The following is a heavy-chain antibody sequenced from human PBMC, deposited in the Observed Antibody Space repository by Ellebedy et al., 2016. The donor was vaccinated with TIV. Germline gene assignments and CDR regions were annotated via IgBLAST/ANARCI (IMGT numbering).Heavy chain of an antibody. CDR2: ISHDGSSQ. Sequence: GESLKISCVASGFTFDSYAMHWVRQAPGKGLEWVAVISHDGSSQYYADSVKGRFTVSRDNSMTTVYLEMNSLRAEDTALYNCARDLDKRSGRYGGAAYWGQGTQVTVSS. J-gene: IGHJ4*02. CDR1: GFTFDSYA. D-gene: IGHD6-19*01. CDR3: ARDLDKRSGRYGGAAY. V-gene: IGHV3-30-3*01.